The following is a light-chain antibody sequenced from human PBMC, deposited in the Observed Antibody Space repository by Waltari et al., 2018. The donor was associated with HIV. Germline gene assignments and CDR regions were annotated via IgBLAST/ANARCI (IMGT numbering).Light chain of an antibody. V-gene: IGLV2-14*03. CDR1: DSDFGFYNF. CDR2: DVD. J-gene: IGLJ2*01. Sequence: AVTQPASVSGLPGQSTTIYCTGDDSDFGFYNFVSWYQQHSGKTPRLISYDVDSRASGVSCRFSGSLSLNSASLTLSGLRAEDEGHYYCASFTGDNTVVFGGGTEVTVL. CDR3: ASFTGDNTVV.